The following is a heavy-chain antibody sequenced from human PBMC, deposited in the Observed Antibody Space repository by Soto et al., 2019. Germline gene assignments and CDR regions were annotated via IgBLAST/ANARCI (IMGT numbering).Heavy chain of an antibody. V-gene: IGHV3-23*01. CDR2: VSIGGST. CDR3: AKRRGAGGHFDY. Sequence: DVQLLESGGGLVQPAGSLRLSCAASGFTFSSYAMGWVRQGPGKGLEWVAVVSIGGSTHYADSVRGRFTISRDNSKNTLSLQMNSLTAEDTAVYFCAKRRGAGGHFDYWGPGDLVTVSS. J-gene: IGHJ4*02. CDR1: GFTFSSYA. D-gene: IGHD2-15*01.